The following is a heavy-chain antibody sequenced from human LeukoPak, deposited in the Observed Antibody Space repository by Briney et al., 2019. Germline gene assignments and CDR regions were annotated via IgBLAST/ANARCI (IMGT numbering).Heavy chain of an antibody. Sequence: GGSLRLSCTASGFTVSSNCMSWVRQAPGKGLEWVSLIYSVGDTYYADSVKGRFTISRDNSKNTLYLQMNSLRAEDTAVYYCARAPRGRDGYNPYYFDYWGQGTLVTFSS. D-gene: IGHD5-24*01. V-gene: IGHV3-53*01. CDR3: ARAPRGRDGYNPYYFDY. CDR1: GFTVSSNC. J-gene: IGHJ4*02. CDR2: IYSVGDT.